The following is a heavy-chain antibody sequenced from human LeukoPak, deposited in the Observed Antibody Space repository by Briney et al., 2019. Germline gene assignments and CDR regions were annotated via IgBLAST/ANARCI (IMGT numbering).Heavy chain of an antibody. CDR3: ARAPYYYDSSGYPFDY. CDR2: IYYSGST. D-gene: IGHD3-22*01. V-gene: IGHV4-39*01. Sequence: PSETLSLTCTVSGGSISSSSYYWGWIRQPPGKGLEWIGSIYYSGSTYYNPSLKSRVTISVDTSKNQFSLKLSSVTAADTAVYYCARAPYYYDSSGYPFDYWGQGTLVTVSS. J-gene: IGHJ4*02. CDR1: GGSISSSSYY.